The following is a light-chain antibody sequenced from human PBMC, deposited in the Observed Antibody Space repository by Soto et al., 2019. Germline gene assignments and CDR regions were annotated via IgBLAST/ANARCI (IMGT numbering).Light chain of an antibody. V-gene: IGKV3-15*01. Sequence: EIVMTQSPVILSVSPGERATLSRRASQNVNSDLAWYQQKPGQAPRILIYGASTRATDIPARISGSGSGTDFTLTISSLQSEDFAVYYCQQYNKWPPLYTFGQGTKLEIK. CDR2: GAS. CDR3: QQYNKWPPLYT. J-gene: IGKJ2*01. CDR1: QNVNSD.